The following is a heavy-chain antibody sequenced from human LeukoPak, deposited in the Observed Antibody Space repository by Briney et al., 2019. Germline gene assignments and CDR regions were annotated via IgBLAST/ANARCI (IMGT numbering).Heavy chain of an antibody. CDR1: TFTFSTYW. Sequence: GGSLRLSCSASTFTFSTYWMHWVRQAPGKGLVWVSRINGDGSSTIYADPVRGRFTISRDNAKNMVYLQMNSLTAEDTAVYYCATGSGSYYDSWGQGTRVTVFS. D-gene: IGHD6-19*01. V-gene: IGHV3-74*01. J-gene: IGHJ4*02. CDR2: INGDGSST. CDR3: ATGSGSYYDS.